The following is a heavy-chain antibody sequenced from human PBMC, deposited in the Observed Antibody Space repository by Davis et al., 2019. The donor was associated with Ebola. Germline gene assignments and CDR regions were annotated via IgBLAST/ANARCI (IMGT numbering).Heavy chain of an antibody. Sequence: GGSLRLSCAASGFTFSSYSMNWVRQAPGLGLEWVSSLSSSSSYIYYADSVKGRFTISRDNAKNSLYLQMKSLRAEDTAVYYCAKAMTMWLGMDVWGQGTTVTVSS. CDR2: LSSSSSYI. V-gene: IGHV3-21*04. D-gene: IGHD6-19*01. J-gene: IGHJ6*02. CDR1: GFTFSSYS. CDR3: AKAMTMWLGMDV.